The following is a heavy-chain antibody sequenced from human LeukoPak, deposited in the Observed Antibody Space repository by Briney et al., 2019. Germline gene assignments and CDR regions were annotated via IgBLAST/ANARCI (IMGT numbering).Heavy chain of an antibody. CDR3: ARRRYHDY. V-gene: IGHV4-59*01. CDR2: IYYSGST. CDR1: GGSISSYY. D-gene: IGHD3-9*01. Sequence: PLETLSLTCTVSGGSISSYYWSWIRQPPGKGLEWIGYIYYSGSTNYNPSLKSRVTISVDTSKNQFSLKLSSVTAADTAVYYCARRRYHDYWGQGTLVTVSS. J-gene: IGHJ4*02.